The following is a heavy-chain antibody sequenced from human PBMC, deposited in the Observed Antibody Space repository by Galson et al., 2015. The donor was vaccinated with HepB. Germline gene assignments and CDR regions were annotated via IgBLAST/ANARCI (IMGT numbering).Heavy chain of an antibody. V-gene: IGHV1-3*01. CDR1: GYTFTSYA. Sequence: SVKASCKASGYTFTSYAMHWVRQAPGQRLEWMGWIDAGNGNTKYSQKFQGRVTITRDTSASTAYMELSSLRSEDTAVYYRARSRRGYSGYDFQTLFYWGQGTLVTVSS. CDR3: ARSRRGYSGYDFQTLFY. CDR2: IDAGNGNT. D-gene: IGHD5-12*01. J-gene: IGHJ4*02.